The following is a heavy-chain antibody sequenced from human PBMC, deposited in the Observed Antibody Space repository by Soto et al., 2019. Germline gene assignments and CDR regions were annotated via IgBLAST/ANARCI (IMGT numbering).Heavy chain of an antibody. V-gene: IGHV4-61*01. CDR2: IYYSGST. CDR3: ARRTARSGSYSNFDY. Sequence: NPSETLSLTCTVSGGTVSSGSYYWSWIRQPPGKGLEWIGNIYYSGSTNYNPSLKSRVTISVDTSKNQFSLKLSSVTAADTAVYYCARRTARSGSYSNFDYWGQGTLVTVSS. J-gene: IGHJ4*02. CDR1: GGTVSSGSYY. D-gene: IGHD3-10*01.